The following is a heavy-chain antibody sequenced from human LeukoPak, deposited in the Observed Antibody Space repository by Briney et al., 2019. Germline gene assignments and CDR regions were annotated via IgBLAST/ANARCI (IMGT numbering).Heavy chain of an antibody. CDR1: GFTFDDYA. D-gene: IGHD6-6*01. V-gene: IGHV3-30*18. CDR3: AKGVSSSGNYFDY. J-gene: IGHJ4*02. CDR2: ISYDGSNK. Sequence: QPGRSLRLSCAASGFTFDDYAMHWVRQAPGKGLEWVAVISYDGSNKYYADSVKGRFTISRDNAKNSLYLQMNSLRAEDMALYYCAKGVSSSGNYFDYWGQGTLVTVSS.